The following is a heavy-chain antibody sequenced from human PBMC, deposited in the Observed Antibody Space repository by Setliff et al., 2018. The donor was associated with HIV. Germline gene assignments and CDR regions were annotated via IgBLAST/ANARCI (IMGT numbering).Heavy chain of an antibody. J-gene: IGHJ6*03. CDR3: ARGVAAAGMLMDV. V-gene: IGHV4-4*07. CDR1: GVSTSIHY. Sequence: SCTVSGVSTSIHYWVWIRQPAGRGLEWIGRIHTSDTTRYNPSLQSRVAMSVDTSKHQFSLKLSSVSAADTAVYYCARGVAAAGMLMDVWGKGTTVTVSS. CDR2: IHTSDTT. D-gene: IGHD6-13*01.